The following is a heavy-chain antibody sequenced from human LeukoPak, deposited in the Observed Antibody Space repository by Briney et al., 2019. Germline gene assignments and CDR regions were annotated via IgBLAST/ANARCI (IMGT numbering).Heavy chain of an antibody. Sequence: SETLSVTCTVSGGSISSSSYYWGWIRQPPGKGLEWIGSIYYSGSTYYNPSLKSRVTISVDTSKNQFSLKLSSVTAADTAVYYCARRKESYFDYWGQGTLVTVSS. CDR2: IYYSGST. CDR3: ARRKESYFDY. CDR1: GGSISSSSYY. J-gene: IGHJ4*02. V-gene: IGHV4-39*01.